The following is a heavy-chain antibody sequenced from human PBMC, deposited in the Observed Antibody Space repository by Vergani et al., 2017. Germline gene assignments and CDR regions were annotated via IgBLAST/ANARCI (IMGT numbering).Heavy chain of an antibody. Sequence: QVQLVESGGGVVQRGGSLRLSCATSGFTLSNYDMQWIRQGPGKGLELVAFIQFDGSNQYYADSVKGRFTLSGDFSKNTLYLQMNSLGTDDTATYYCAKHFRGWGIDYWGQGTQVIVSS. D-gene: IGHD3-16*01. CDR2: IQFDGSNQ. J-gene: IGHJ4*02. CDR1: GFTLSNYD. V-gene: IGHV3-30*02. CDR3: AKHFRGWGIDY.